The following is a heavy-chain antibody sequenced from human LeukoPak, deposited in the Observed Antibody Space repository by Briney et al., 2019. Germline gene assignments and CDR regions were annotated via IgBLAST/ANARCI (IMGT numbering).Heavy chain of an antibody. CDR2: IYYSGST. J-gene: IGHJ5*02. CDR1: GGSITSSTHY. V-gene: IGHV4-39*07. D-gene: IGHD2-15*01. Sequence: SETLSLTCSVSGGSITSSTHYWDWIRQPPGKGLEWIGSIYYSGSTYYNPSLKSRVTISVDTSKNQFSLKLSSVTAADTAVYYCARDMRVAAPNWFDPWGQGTLVTVSS. CDR3: ARDMRVAAPNWFDP.